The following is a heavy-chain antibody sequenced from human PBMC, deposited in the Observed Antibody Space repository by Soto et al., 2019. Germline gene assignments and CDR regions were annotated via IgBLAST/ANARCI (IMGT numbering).Heavy chain of an antibody. J-gene: IGHJ5*02. CDR2: ISGSGGST. Sequence: GGSLRLSCAASGFTFDNYAISWVRQAPGKGLEWVSAISGSGGSTYYADSVKGRFTISRDNSKNTLFLQMNSLRADDTAVYHCAKRQGILVAGILTLNKLLHPWGQG. CDR1: GFTFDNYA. CDR3: AKRQGILVAGILTLNKLLHP. V-gene: IGHV3-23*01. D-gene: IGHD6-19*01.